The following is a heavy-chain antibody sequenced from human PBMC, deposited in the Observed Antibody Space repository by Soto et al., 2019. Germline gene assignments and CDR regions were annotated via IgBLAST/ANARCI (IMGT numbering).Heavy chain of an antibody. CDR3: ARGNPSLRSTHWIDP. Sequence: QPLSLTCAISGDSVSSNSAAWNWIRQSPSRGLEWLGRTYYRSKWYNDYAVSVKSRITINPDTSKNQFSLQLNSVTPEDTAVYYCARGNPSLRSTHWIDPWGQGTLVTVSS. D-gene: IGHD4-4*01. CDR2: TYYRSKWYN. V-gene: IGHV6-1*01. CDR1: GDSVSSNSAA. J-gene: IGHJ5*02.